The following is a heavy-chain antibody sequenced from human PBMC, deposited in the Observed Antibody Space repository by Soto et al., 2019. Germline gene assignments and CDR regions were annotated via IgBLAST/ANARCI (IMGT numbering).Heavy chain of an antibody. V-gene: IGHV1-69*13. J-gene: IGHJ4*02. CDR2: IMPIFGSA. D-gene: IGHD3-22*01. CDR1: GGTFSRNT. Sequence: SVKVSCKASGGTFSRNTISWVRQAPGQGLEWMGGIMPIFGSANYAQKFQGRVTITADENTRTVYMELSRLRSEDAAVYYCARQFDSDTTGYYYAYWGQGTLVTVSS. CDR3: ARQFDSDTTGYYYAY.